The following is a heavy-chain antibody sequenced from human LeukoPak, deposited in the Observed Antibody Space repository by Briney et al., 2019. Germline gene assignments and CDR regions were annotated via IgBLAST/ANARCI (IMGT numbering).Heavy chain of an antibody. J-gene: IGHJ2*01. CDR3: SRFRCDAVSNYYFYL. CDR2: LYYSGAT. Sequence: SETLSLTCSVSGGSIRSNSYYWGWIRQPPGKGLEWIGSLYYSGATYYNPSLKSRVTLLVDTSKNQFSLMLSSLTASDTAVYVCSRFRCDAVSNYYFYLGGCGNLVSVSS. CDR1: GGSIRSNSYY. D-gene: IGHD1-7*01. V-gene: IGHV4-39*01.